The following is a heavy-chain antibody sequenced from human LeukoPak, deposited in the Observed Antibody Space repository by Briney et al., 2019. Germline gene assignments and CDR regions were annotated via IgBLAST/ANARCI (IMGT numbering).Heavy chain of an antibody. CDR3: VRDRGYCSGGTCYALWDH. D-gene: IGHD2-15*01. CDR2: IKEDGGEK. CDR1: GFTFSNYW. Sequence: GGSLRLSCAASGFTFSNYWMTWVRQAPGKGLEWVAHIKEDGGEKHYVDPVKGRFTISRDNAKNSLYLQMNSLRAEDTAMYYCVRDRGYCSGGTCYALWDHWGQGTLVTVSS. V-gene: IGHV3-7*01. J-gene: IGHJ4*02.